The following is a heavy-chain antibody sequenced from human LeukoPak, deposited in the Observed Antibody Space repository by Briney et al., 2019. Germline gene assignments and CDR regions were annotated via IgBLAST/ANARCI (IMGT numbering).Heavy chain of an antibody. CDR1: GGSISSSSW. Sequence: PSETLSLTCAVSGGSISSSSWWSWIRQPPGKGLEWIGEIYHSGSTNYNPSLKSRVTISVVTSKNQFSLKLSSVTAADTALYYCARQVYVRPTHYYFDYWGQGTLVTVSS. V-gene: IGHV4-4*02. D-gene: IGHD2-8*01. J-gene: IGHJ4*02. CDR3: ARQVYVRPTHYYFDY. CDR2: IYHSGST.